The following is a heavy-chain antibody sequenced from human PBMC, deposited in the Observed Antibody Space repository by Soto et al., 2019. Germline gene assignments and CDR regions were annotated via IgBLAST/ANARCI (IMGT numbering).Heavy chain of an antibody. CDR2: ISHDGSKT. V-gene: IGHV3-30*03. D-gene: IGHD3-22*01. CDR3: ATTVIITDLVDS. CDR1: GFTFSSYG. J-gene: IGHJ4*02. Sequence: GGSLRLFCAASGFTFSSYGIHWVRQAPGKGLEWVAVISHDGSKTNYADSVKGRFTISRDNSKDTVYLQITNLRSAETAAHYCATTVIITDLVDSWGQGTLVNVSS.